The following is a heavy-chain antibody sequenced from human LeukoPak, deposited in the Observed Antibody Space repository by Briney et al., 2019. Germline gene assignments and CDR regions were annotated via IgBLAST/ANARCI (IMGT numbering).Heavy chain of an antibody. CDR3: ARVGQGIAAAGTSGWYYYGMDV. D-gene: IGHD6-13*01. CDR2: ISSSSSTI. V-gene: IGHV3-48*01. CDR1: GFTFSSYS. J-gene: IGHJ6*02. Sequence: GGSLRLSCAASGFTFSSYSTNWVRQAPGKGLEWVSYISSSSSTIYYADSVKGRFTISRDNAKNSLYPQMNSLRAEDTAVYYCARVGQGIAAAGTSGWYYYGMDVWGQGTTVTVSS.